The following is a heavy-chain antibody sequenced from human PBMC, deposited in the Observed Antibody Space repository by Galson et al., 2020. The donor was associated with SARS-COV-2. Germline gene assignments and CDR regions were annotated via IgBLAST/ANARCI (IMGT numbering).Heavy chain of an antibody. Sequence: GESLKISCAASGFTFSSYWMHWVRQAPGKGLVWVSRINSDGSSTSYADSVKGRFTISRDNAKNTLYLQMNSLRAEDTAVYYCARVPVTAALDAPFDYWGQGTLVTVSS. D-gene: IGHD2-2*01. CDR2: INSDGSST. V-gene: IGHV3-74*01. CDR3: ARVPVTAALDAPFDY. J-gene: IGHJ4*02. CDR1: GFTFSSYW.